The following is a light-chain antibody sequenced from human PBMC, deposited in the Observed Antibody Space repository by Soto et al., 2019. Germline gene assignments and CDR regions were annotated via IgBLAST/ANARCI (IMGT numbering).Light chain of an antibody. CDR3: QTWGSGTVV. V-gene: IGLV4-69*01. J-gene: IGLJ2*01. Sequence: SLGASVKLTCTLSSGHSSYAIAWHQQQPEKGPRYLMKLNSDGSHSKGDGIPDRFSGSSSGAERYLTISSLQSEDEADYYCQTWGSGTVVFGGGTKLTVL. CDR1: SGHSSYA. CDR2: LNSDGSH.